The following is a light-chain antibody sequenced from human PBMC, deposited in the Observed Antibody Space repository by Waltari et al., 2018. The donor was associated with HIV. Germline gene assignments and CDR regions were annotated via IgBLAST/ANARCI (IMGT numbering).Light chain of an antibody. J-gene: IGKJ2*01. V-gene: IGKV4-1*01. Sequence: DIVMTQTTVFLAVSLGERATITCRSSQGVLYRHENKYYLARYQQKAPQPPQLLIYGASTREPGVPERFSGSGSGTEFTLTISSLQAEDVAVYYCQQYLTVPYTFGQGTKLEIK. CDR3: QQYLTVPYT. CDR1: QGVLYRHENKYY. CDR2: GAS.